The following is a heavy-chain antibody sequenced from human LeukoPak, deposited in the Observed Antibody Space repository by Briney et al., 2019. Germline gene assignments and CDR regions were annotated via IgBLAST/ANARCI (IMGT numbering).Heavy chain of an antibody. CDR1: GFTFSDYY. CDR3: ARDHAADIVATGEDY. Sequence: GGSLRLSCAASGFTFSDYYMSWIRQAPGKGLEWVSYISTSSSYTNYADSVKGRFTISRDNSRNTLYLQMNSLRGEDTAVYYCARDHAADIVATGEDYWGQGTLVTVSS. D-gene: IGHD5-12*01. V-gene: IGHV3-11*06. J-gene: IGHJ4*02. CDR2: ISTSSSYT.